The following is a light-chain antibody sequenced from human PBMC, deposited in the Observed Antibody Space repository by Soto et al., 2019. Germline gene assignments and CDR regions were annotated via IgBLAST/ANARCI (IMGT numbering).Light chain of an antibody. CDR1: QSISSW. Sequence: DIQVSQSPPTLSASVGDRFTITCRASQSISSWLAWYQQKPGKAPKLLIYDASSLESGVPSRFSGSGSGTEFTLTISSLQPDDFATYYCQQYNSYAWTFGQGTKVDIK. V-gene: IGKV1-5*01. J-gene: IGKJ1*01. CDR3: QQYNSYAWT. CDR2: DAS.